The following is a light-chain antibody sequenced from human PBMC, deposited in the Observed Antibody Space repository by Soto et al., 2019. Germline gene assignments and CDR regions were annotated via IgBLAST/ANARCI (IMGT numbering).Light chain of an antibody. J-gene: IGLJ3*02. CDR3: AAWYDSISSWV. V-gene: IGLV1-47*02. Sequence: QSVLTQPPSASGTPGQRVTISCSGSSSSVGSNSVFWYQQLPGTAPKLLMSYNDQRPSGVPSRFSCSKSGTSASPAISGVRSEEEADYYCAAWYDSISSWVFGGGTKLTVL. CDR1: SSSVGSNS. CDR2: YND.